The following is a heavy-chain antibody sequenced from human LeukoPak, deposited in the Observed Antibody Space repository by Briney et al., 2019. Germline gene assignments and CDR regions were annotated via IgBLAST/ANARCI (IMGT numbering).Heavy chain of an antibody. CDR1: GDTFTSYY. CDR3: ARGGGEWLVYYFDY. J-gene: IGHJ4*02. CDR2: INPSGTST. V-gene: IGHV1-46*01. Sequence: ASVKVSCKASGDTFTSYYMHWVRQAPGQGLECMGIINPSGTSTSYAQKFQGRVTMTRDMSTSTVYMELSSLRSDDTAVYYCARGGGEWLVYYFDYWGQGTLVTVSS. D-gene: IGHD6-19*01.